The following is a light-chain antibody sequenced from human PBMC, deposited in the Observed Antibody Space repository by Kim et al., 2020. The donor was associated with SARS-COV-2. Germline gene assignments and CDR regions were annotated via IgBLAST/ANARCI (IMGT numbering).Light chain of an antibody. V-gene: IGLV2-23*02. CDR3: CSYAGDNTLR. CDR2: EVV. CDR1: GSDVGNYNL. Sequence: GQSIIISCTGTGSDVGNYNLVSWYQNHPGEAPKLLVYEVVKRAFGISIRFSGSKSGNTASLTISGLQADDEGDYYCCSYAGDNTLRFGGGTQLTVL. J-gene: IGLJ2*01.